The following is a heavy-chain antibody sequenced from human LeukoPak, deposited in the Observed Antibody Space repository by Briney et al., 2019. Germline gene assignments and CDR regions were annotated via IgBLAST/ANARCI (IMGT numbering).Heavy chain of an antibody. CDR1: GYTLTELS. Sequence: GASVKVSCKVSGYTLTELSMHWVQQAPGKGLEWMGGFDPEDGETIYAQKFQGRVTMTEDTSTDTAYMELSSLRSEDTAVYYCATGRGYDFWSGYYYWGQGTLVTVSS. CDR2: FDPEDGET. J-gene: IGHJ4*02. V-gene: IGHV1-24*01. CDR3: ATGRGYDFWSGYYY. D-gene: IGHD3-3*01.